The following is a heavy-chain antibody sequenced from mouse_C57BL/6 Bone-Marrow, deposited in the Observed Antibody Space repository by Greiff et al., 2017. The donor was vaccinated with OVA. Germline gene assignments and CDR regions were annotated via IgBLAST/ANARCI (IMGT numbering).Heavy chain of an antibody. D-gene: IGHD2-5*01. CDR2: IYPGDGDT. J-gene: IGHJ4*01. V-gene: IGHV1-80*01. Sequence: QVQLQQSGAELVKPGASVKISCKASGYAFSSYWMNWVKQRPGKGLEWIGQIYPGDGDTNYNGKFTGKATLTADKSSSTAYMQLSSLTSEDSAVYFCATYYSNYAMDYWGQGTSVTVSS. CDR1: GYAFSSYW. CDR3: ATYYSNYAMDY.